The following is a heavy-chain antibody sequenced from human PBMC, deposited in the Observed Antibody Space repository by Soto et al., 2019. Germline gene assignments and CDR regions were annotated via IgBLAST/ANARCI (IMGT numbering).Heavy chain of an antibody. CDR2: ISSSSSYT. CDR3: ARVVPAAPGYYYYGMDV. D-gene: IGHD2-2*01. J-gene: IGHJ6*02. V-gene: IGHV3-11*06. Sequence: VGSLRLSCAASGFTFSDYYMSWIRQAPGKGLEWVSYISSSSSYTNYADSVKGRFTISRDNAKNSLYLQMNSLRAEDTAVYYCARVVPAAPGYYYYGMDVWGQGTTVTVSS. CDR1: GFTFSDYY.